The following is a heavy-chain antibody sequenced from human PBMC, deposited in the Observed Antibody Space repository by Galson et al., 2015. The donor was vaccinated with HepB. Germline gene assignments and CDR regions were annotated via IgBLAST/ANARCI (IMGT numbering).Heavy chain of an antibody. CDR3: ARDGSGWYWVY. V-gene: IGHV3-23*01. Sequence: FSSYAMRWVRQAPGKGLEWVSAISGSGGSTYYADSVKGRFTISRDNSKNTLYLQMNSLRAEDTAVYYCARDGSGWYWVYWGQGTLVTVSS. CDR1: FSSYA. J-gene: IGHJ4*02. D-gene: IGHD6-19*01. CDR2: ISGSGGST.